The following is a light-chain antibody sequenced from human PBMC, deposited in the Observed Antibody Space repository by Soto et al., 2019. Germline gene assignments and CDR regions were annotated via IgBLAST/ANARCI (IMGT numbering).Light chain of an antibody. Sequence: QSVLTQPPSMSGAPGQRVTMSCTGSSSNLGAGYDVHWYQRLPGAAPKLLIYDNTHRPSGVPNRFSGSKSGTSASLAITGLQAEDEADYYCQSYGSGLSGHWVFGGGTKLTVL. V-gene: IGLV1-40*01. J-gene: IGLJ3*02. CDR1: SSNLGAGYD. CDR2: DNT. CDR3: QSYGSGLSGHWV.